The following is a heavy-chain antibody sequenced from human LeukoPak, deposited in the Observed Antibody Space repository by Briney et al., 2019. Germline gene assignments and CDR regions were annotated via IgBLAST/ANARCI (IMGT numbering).Heavy chain of an antibody. CDR1: GGSISSYY. D-gene: IGHD6-13*01. J-gene: IGHJ5*02. CDR2: IYTSGST. Sequence: SETLSLICTVSGGSISSYYWSWIRQPPGRGLEWIGYIYTSGSTNYNPSLKSRVTISVDTSKNQFSLKLSSVTAADTAVYYCARSQQLVRFDPWGQGTLVTVSS. V-gene: IGHV4-4*09. CDR3: ARSQQLVRFDP.